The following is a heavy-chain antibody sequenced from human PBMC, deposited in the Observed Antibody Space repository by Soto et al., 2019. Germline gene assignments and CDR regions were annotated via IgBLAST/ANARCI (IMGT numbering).Heavy chain of an antibody. D-gene: IGHD4-17*01. CDR2: IYWDDDK. Sequence: QITLKESGPTLVKPTQTLTLTCTFSGFSLSTSGVGVGWIRQPPGKALEWLALIYWDDDKRYSPSLKSRPTITKDTSKNQVVLTMTNMDPVDTGTYYCAHRVQDYVPHYYFDYWGQGTLVTVSS. CDR3: AHRVQDYVPHYYFDY. CDR1: GFSLSTSGVG. V-gene: IGHV2-5*02. J-gene: IGHJ4*02.